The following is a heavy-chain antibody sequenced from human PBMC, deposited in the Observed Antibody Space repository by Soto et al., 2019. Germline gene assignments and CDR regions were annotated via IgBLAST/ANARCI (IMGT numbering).Heavy chain of an antibody. CDR1: GFTLTTYA. Sequence: LRLSCAASGFTLTTYAMNWVRQAPGQGLEWVSGISDTGGTTFYTDSVKGRFTVSRDNSKNTLYLQMNNLRAEDTALYYCAKDRHCSSGNCDFDSWGPGTLVTVSS. J-gene: IGHJ4*02. CDR3: AKDRHCSSGNCDFDS. D-gene: IGHD2-15*01. V-gene: IGHV3-23*01. CDR2: ISDTGGTT.